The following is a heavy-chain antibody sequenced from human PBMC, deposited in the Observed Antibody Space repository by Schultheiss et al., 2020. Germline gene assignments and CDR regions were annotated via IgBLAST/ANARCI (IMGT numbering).Heavy chain of an antibody. CDR1: GFSFSSYS. J-gene: IGHJ4*02. V-gene: IGHV3-7*01. CDR3: ARDPYGAYFDY. D-gene: IGHD4/OR15-4a*01. Sequence: GGSLRLSCAASGFSFSSYSMNWVRQAPGKGLEWVANIKRDGSEKYYVDSVRGRFTISRDNAKNSLYLQMNSLRVEDTAVYYCARDPYGAYFDYWGQGALVNVSS. CDR2: IKRDGSEK.